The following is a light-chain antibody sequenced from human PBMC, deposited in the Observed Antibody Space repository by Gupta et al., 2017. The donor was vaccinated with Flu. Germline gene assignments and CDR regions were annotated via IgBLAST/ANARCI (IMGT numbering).Light chain of an antibody. Sequence: SDVGTYNYVSWYQQHPGKAPKRMIYEVNKRPSGVPDRFSGSKSGNTASLTVSGLQAEDGADYYCSAYAGSNNFEVFGGGTKLTVV. J-gene: IGLJ3*02. V-gene: IGLV2-8*01. CDR3: SAYAGSNNFEV. CDR1: SDVGTYNY. CDR2: EVN.